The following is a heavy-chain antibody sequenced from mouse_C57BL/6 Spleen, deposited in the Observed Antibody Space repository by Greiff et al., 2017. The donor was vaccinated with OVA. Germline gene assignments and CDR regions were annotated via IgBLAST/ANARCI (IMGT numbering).Heavy chain of an antibody. CDR3: ARPDYDRNYFDY. CDR2: IYPRSGNT. Sequence: VKLMESGAELARPGASVKLSCKASGYTFTSYGISWVKQRTGQGLEWIGEIYPRSGNTYYNEKFKGKATLTADKSSSTAYMELRSLTSEDSAVYFCARPDYDRNYFDYWGQGTTLTVSS. V-gene: IGHV1-81*01. J-gene: IGHJ2*01. CDR1: GYTFTSYG. D-gene: IGHD2-4*01.